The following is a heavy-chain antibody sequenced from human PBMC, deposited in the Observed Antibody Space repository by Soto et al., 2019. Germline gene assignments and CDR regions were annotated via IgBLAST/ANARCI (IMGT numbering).Heavy chain of an antibody. CDR1: GFTFSSYG. D-gene: IGHD2-2*01. V-gene: IGHV3-30*18. CDR2: ISYDGSNK. J-gene: IGHJ6*02. CDR3: AKDLRYCSSTSCYYYYYGMDV. Sequence: GGSLRLSCAASGFTFSSYGMHWVRQAPGKGLEWVAVISYDGSNKYYADSVKGRFTISRDNSKNTLYLQMNSLRAEDTAVYYCAKDLRYCSSTSCYYYYYGMDVWGQGTTVTVS.